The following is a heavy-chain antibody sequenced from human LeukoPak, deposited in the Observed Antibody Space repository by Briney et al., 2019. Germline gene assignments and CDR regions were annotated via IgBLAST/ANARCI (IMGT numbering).Heavy chain of an antibody. J-gene: IGHJ4*02. V-gene: IGHV3-23*01. CDR3: AKILPDSEIYARYYFDY. D-gene: IGHD3-10*02. CDR2: ISGSGGST. CDR1: GFTFSSDA. Sequence: PGGSLRLSCAASGFTFSSDAMSWVRQGPGEGLEWVSAISGSGGSTYYTDSVKGRFTISRDNSKTTLYLQMNSLRAEDTAVYYCAKILPDSEIYARYYFDYWGQGTLVTVSS.